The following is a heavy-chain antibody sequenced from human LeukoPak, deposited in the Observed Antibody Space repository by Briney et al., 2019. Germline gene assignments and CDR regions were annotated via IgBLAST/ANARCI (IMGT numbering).Heavy chain of an antibody. Sequence: SETLSLTCAVSGGSISSSNWWSWVRQPPGKGLEWIGEIYHSGSTNYNPSLKSRVTISVDKSKNQFSLKLSSVTAADTAVYYCARRQGYRSFDFDYWGQGTLVTVSS. CDR3: ARRQGYRSFDFDY. J-gene: IGHJ4*02. D-gene: IGHD1-14*01. V-gene: IGHV4-4*02. CDR2: IYHSGST. CDR1: GGSISSSNW.